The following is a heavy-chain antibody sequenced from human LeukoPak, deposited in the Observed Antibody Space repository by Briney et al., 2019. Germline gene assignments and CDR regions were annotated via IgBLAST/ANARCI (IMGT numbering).Heavy chain of an antibody. CDR2: IYYSGST. J-gene: IGHJ4*02. CDR3: ARATRAARHFDY. D-gene: IGHD6-6*01. Sequence: SETLSLTCTVSGGSINSGNHYWGWIRQSPGKGLEWIGNIYYSGSTYNNPSLKSRVTISVDTSKNQFSLMLSSVTAADTAVYYCARATRAARHFDYWGQGTLVTVSS. V-gene: IGHV4-39*07. CDR1: GGSINSGNHY.